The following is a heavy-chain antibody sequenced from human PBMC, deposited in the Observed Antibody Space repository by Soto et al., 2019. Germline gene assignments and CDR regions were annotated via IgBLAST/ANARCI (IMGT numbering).Heavy chain of an antibody. CDR3: ARHPGYYYGMDV. Sequence: PSETLSLTCTVSGGSFSGSSYYWGWIRQPPGKGLEWIGSVSYSGNTYYNPSLKSRVTLSVGTSKNQFSLKLSSVTAADTAMYYCARHPGYYYGMDVWGRGTTVTVSS. V-gene: IGHV4-39*01. CDR1: GGSFSGSSYY. J-gene: IGHJ6*02. CDR2: VSYSGNT.